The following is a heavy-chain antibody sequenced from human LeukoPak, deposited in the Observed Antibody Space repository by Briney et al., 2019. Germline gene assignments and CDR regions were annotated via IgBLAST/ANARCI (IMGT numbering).Heavy chain of an antibody. V-gene: IGHV4-38-2*02. CDR2: IYHSGST. J-gene: IGHJ6*04. Sequence: SETLSLTCAVSGYSISSGYYWGWIRQPPGKGLEWIGSIYHSGSTYYNPSLKSRVTISVDTSKNQFSLKLSSVTAADTAVYYCAREWNSGYLGAYYYYGMGVWGKGTTVTVSS. D-gene: IGHD5-12*01. CDR1: GYSISSGYY. CDR3: AREWNSGYLGAYYYYGMGV.